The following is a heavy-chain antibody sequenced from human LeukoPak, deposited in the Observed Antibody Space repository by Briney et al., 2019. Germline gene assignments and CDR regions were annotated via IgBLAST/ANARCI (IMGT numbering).Heavy chain of an antibody. V-gene: IGHV3-23*01. Sequence: GGSLRLSCAASGFTFSSYAMSWVRQAPGKGLEWVSAISGSGGSTYYADSVKGRFTMSRDMSKNTVYLQMNSLRVEDTALYYCVRDNKYSSASWGQGALVTVSS. D-gene: IGHD6-19*01. CDR1: GFTFSSYA. J-gene: IGHJ5*02. CDR2: ISGSGGST. CDR3: VRDNKYSSAS.